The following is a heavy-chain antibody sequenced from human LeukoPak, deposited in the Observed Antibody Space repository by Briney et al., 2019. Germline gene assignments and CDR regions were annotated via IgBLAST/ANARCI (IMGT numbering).Heavy chain of an antibody. D-gene: IGHD4-11*01. J-gene: IGHJ6*03. Sequence: ASVKVSCTASGYTFTAYYIQWVRQAPGQGLEWMGWINPNSGGTGYAQKFQGRVTMTRDTSISTAYMELSTLRSDDTAVYYCARMGTTYYYYMDVWGKGTTVTVSS. CDR1: GYTFTAYY. V-gene: IGHV1-2*02. CDR3: ARMGTTYYYYMDV. CDR2: INPNSGGT.